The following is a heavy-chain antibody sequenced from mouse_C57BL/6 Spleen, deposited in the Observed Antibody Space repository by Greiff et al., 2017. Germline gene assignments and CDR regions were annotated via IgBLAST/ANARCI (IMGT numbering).Heavy chain of an antibody. CDR2: IDPSDSNT. CDR1: GYTFTSYW. V-gene: IGHV1-69*01. D-gene: IGHD2-4*01. CDR3: AKGDNDEGWDFDV. J-gene: IGHJ1*03. Sequence: QVQLQQPGAELVMPGASVKLSCKASGYTFTSYWMHWVKQRPGQGLEWIGEIDPSDSNTNYNQKFKGKSTLTVDKSSSTAYMQLSSLTSEDSAVYYCAKGDNDEGWDFDVWGTGTTVTASS.